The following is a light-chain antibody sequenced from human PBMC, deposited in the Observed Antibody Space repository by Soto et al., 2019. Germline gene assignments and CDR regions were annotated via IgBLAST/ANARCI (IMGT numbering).Light chain of an antibody. CDR1: QNIKTN. CDR3: QQYNSWPRT. Sequence: GLSKSPATLSVNKGERATLSCRASQNIKTNLACYQHKPGQAPRLLIYGAFTGATGVPARFSGSGSGTEFTLTISSLQSEDFATYCCQQYNSWPRTFGQLTK. CDR2: GAF. J-gene: IGKJ1*01. V-gene: IGKV3-15*01.